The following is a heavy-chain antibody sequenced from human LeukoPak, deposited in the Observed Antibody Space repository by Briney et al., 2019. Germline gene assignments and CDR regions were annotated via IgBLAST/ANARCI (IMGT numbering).Heavy chain of an antibody. V-gene: IGHV3-30*18. Sequence: PGGSLRLSCAASGFTFSSYGMHWVRQAPGKGLEWVAVISYDGSNKYYADSVKGRFTISRDNSKNTLYLQMNSLRAEDTAVYYCAKESRPAPGRLRVAVADYYYYGMDVWGQGTTVTVSS. J-gene: IGHJ6*02. D-gene: IGHD6-19*01. CDR2: ISYDGSNK. CDR3: AKESRPAPGRLRVAVADYYYYGMDV. CDR1: GFTFSSYG.